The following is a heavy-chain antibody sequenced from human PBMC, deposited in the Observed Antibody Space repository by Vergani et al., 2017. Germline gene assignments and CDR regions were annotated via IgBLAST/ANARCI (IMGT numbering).Heavy chain of an antibody. CDR2: IYYDGSKK. CDR3: VREGSYCGSTTCRNPSYVYYYHMDV. D-gene: IGHD2-21*01. Sequence: QVQLVESGGGVVQPGRSLRLSCTSSGFTFSTYAMHWVRQAPGKGLEWVAIIYYDGSKKYYADCVKGRFTISRDNSRNTLDLLMSSLRAEETAIYYCVREGSYCGSTTCRNPSYVYYYHMDVWGEGTTVTVSS. CDR1: GFTFSTYA. J-gene: IGHJ6*03. V-gene: IGHV3-33*01.